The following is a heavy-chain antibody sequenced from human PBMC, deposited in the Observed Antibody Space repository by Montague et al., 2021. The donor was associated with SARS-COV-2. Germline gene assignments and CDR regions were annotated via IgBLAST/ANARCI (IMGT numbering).Heavy chain of an antibody. V-gene: IGHV3-30*04. CDR3: ARSGGVFWCRASVAQVSD. J-gene: IGHJ4*02. CDR1: GFTFNDYS. CDR2: ISYDGSIQ. Sequence: SLRLSCAASGFTFNDYSFHWVRQAPGKGLQWVAVISYDGSIQRYADSVRGRFTISKDSSKNTLYLQMNSLTTEDTAVYFCARSGGVFWCRASVAQVSDWGQGIMVTVSS. D-gene: IGHD3-3*01.